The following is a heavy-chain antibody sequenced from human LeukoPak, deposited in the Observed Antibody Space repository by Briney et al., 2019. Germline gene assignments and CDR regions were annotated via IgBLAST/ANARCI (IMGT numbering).Heavy chain of an antibody. Sequence: GGSLRLSCAASGFTFDDYAMHWVRQAPGKGLEWVSLISGDGGSTYYADSVKGRFTISRDNSKNSLYLQMNSLRTEDTALYYCAKDLLGYCSCGSCVSWFDPWGQGTLVTVSS. CDR1: GFTFDDYA. CDR3: AKDLLGYCSCGSCVSWFDP. V-gene: IGHV3-43*02. CDR2: ISGDGGST. J-gene: IGHJ5*02. D-gene: IGHD2-15*01.